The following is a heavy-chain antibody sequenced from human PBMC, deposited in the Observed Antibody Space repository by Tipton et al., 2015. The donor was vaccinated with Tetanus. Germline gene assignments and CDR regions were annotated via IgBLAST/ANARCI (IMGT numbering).Heavy chain of an antibody. CDR2: IYSSGST. CDR1: GGSISNYY. Sequence: LRLSCTVSGGSISNYYWSWIRQPAGKGLEWIGRIYSSGSTHYNPSLKSRVTMSLDTSKTQFSLRLSSVTAADTAVYFCARGVWFGPGPKYYFDYWGQGTLVTVSS. J-gene: IGHJ4*02. D-gene: IGHD3-10*01. V-gene: IGHV4-4*07. CDR3: ARGVWFGPGPKYYFDY.